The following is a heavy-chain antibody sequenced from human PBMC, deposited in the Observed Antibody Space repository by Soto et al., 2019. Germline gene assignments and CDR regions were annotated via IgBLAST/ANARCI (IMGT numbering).Heavy chain of an antibody. D-gene: IGHD3-10*01. Sequence: EVQLVESGGGLVQPGGSLRLSCAASEFTFSGRSVHWVRQAPGKGLVWVSGIDKVGTDSTYADSVKGRFTSSRDNAKNTVYLQTNSRRVEDTAVYYCARGWFGPDVWGKGTTVTVSS. V-gene: IGHV3-74*01. CDR3: ARGWFGPDV. CDR2: IDKVGTDS. CDR1: EFTFSGRS. J-gene: IGHJ6*04.